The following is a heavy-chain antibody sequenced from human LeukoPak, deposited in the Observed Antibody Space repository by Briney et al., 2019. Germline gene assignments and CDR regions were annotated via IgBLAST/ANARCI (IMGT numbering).Heavy chain of an antibody. D-gene: IGHD3-22*01. V-gene: IGHV4-34*01. Sequence: SETLSLTCAVYGGSFSGYYWSWIRQPPGKGLEWIGEINHSGSTNYNPSLKGRVTISVDTSKNQFSLKLSSVTAADTAVYYCARGGSYYDSSGYYYHYWGQGTLVTVSS. CDR3: ARGGSYYDSSGYYYHY. CDR1: GGSFSGYY. J-gene: IGHJ4*02. CDR2: INHSGST.